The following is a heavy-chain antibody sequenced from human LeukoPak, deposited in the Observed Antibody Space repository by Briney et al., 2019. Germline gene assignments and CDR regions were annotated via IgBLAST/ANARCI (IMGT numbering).Heavy chain of an antibody. V-gene: IGHV3-30*02. Sequence: GGSLRLSCATSGFTFSSYGMHWVRQAPGKGLEWVAFIRYDGSNKYYADSVKGRFTISRDNSKNTLYLQMNSLRAEDTAVYYCAKDRTVVVPAAMVRYYYYYYMDVWGKGTTVTVSS. CDR3: AKDRTVVVPAAMVRYYYYYYMDV. CDR1: GFTFSSYG. D-gene: IGHD2-2*01. CDR2: IRYDGSNK. J-gene: IGHJ6*03.